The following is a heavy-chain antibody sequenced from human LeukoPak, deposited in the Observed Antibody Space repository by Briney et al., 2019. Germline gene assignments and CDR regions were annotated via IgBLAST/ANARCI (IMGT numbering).Heavy chain of an antibody. D-gene: IGHD4-11*01. Sequence: SVPALVKPTQTLTLTCTFSGFSLSTSGMCVSWIRQPPGKALEWLARIAWDCERHYSTSLKTRLTITKDTSKNQVVLTMTNVHPVDTATYYCTRYRLSFFDYWGQGTLVTVSS. CDR1: GFSLSTSGMC. CDR2: IAWDCER. J-gene: IGHJ4*02. V-gene: IGHV2-70*11. CDR3: TRYRLSFFDY.